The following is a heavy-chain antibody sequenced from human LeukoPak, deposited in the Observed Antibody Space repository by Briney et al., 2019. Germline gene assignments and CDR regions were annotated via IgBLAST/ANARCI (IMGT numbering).Heavy chain of an antibody. CDR3: ARWINDSGYFDY. J-gene: IGHJ4*02. CDR1: GGTFSSYA. V-gene: IGHV1-69*04. CDR2: IIPILGIA. D-gene: IGHD3-22*01. Sequence: ASVKVFCKASGGTFSSYAISWVRQAPGQGLEWMGRIIPILGIANYAQKFQGRVTITADKSTSTACMELSSLGSEDTAVYYCARWINDSGYFDYWGQGTLVTVSS.